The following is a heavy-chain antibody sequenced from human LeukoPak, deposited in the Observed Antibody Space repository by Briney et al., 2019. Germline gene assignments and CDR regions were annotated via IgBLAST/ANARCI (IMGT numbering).Heavy chain of an antibody. CDR1: GGSFSGYY. D-gene: IGHD3-3*01. CDR3: ARSDFWSGYANY. J-gene: IGHJ4*02. V-gene: IGHV4-34*01. Sequence: SETLSLTCTVHGGSFSGYYWSWIRQPPGKGLEWIGEINHSGTTNYNPSLKSRVTISVDKSKNQFSLKLNSVTAADTAVYYCARSDFWSGYANYWGQGTLVPVSS. CDR2: INHSGTT.